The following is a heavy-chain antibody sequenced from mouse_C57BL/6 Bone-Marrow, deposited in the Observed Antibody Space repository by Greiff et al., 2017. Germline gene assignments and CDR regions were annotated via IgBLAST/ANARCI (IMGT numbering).Heavy chain of an antibody. CDR1: GYAFSSSW. D-gene: IGHD2-4*01. V-gene: IGHV1-82*01. J-gene: IGHJ4*01. CDR3: ASIYYDYDALYAMDY. Sequence: VKLMESGPELVKPGASVKISCKASGYAFSSSWMNWVKQRPGKGLEWIGRIYPGDGDTNYNGKFKGKATLTADKSSSTAYMQLSSLTSEDSAVYFCASIYYDYDALYAMDYWGQGTSVTVSS. CDR2: IYPGDGDT.